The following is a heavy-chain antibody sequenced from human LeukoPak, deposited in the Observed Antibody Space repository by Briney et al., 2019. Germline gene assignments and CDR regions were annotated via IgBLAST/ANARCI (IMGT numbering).Heavy chain of an antibody. V-gene: IGHV4-34*01. CDR2: INHSGST. CDR3: ARPRDSSGYYDAFDI. D-gene: IGHD3-22*01. Sequence: PSETLSLTCAVYGGSFSGYYWSWIRQPPGKGLEWIGEINHSGSTNYNPSLKSRVTISVDTSENQFSLKLSSVTAADTAVYYCARPRDSSGYYDAFDIWGQGTMVTVSS. J-gene: IGHJ3*02. CDR1: GGSFSGYY.